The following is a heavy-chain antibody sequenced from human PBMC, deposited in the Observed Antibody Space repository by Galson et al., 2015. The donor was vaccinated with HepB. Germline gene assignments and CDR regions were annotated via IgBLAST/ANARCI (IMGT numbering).Heavy chain of an antibody. D-gene: IGHD3-10*01. CDR3: ARDRAMVRGVIITTNNDY. J-gene: IGHJ4*02. CDR1: GYTFASYG. Sequence: SVKVSCKASGYTFASYGISWVRQAPGQGLEWMGWISAYNGNTNYAQKLQGRVTMTTDTSTSTAYMELRSLRSDDTAVYYCARDRAMVRGVIITTNNDYWGQGTLVTVSS. CDR2: ISAYNGNT. V-gene: IGHV1-18*04.